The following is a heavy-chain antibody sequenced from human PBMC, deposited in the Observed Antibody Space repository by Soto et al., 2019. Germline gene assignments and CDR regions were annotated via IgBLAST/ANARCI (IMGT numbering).Heavy chain of an antibody. V-gene: IGHV3-11*01. D-gene: IGHD4-17*01. Sequence: QVQLVESGGGLVQPGGSLRLSCEASGFTFSDYYMSWIRQAPGKGLEWVSYISSRDSSIYYAASVKGRFTISRDNAKNSLYLQMNSLRVEDTAVYYCARGRGTTTVANLDYWGQGTLVTVSS. CDR3: ARGRGTTTVANLDY. CDR2: ISSRDSSI. CDR1: GFTFSDYY. J-gene: IGHJ4*02.